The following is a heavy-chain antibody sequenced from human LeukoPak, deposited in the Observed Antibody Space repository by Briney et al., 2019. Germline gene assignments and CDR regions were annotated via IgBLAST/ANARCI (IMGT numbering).Heavy chain of an antibody. D-gene: IGHD3-10*01. Sequence: PGGSLRLSCTASGFTFSTYWINWVRQSPGKGLVWVALINGDGSTTTHADSVKGRFTISRDNAKNTAYLQMNSLRDEDTAVYFCARDYAGSPDYGGRGTLVSVS. J-gene: IGHJ4*02. V-gene: IGHV3-74*03. CDR3: ARDYAGSPDY. CDR1: GFTFSTYW. CDR2: INGDGSTT.